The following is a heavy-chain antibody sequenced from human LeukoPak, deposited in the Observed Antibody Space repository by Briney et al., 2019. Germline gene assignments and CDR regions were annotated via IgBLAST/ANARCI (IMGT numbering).Heavy chain of an antibody. CDR1: GGSINRSPYY. Sequence: SETLSLTCTVSGGSINRSPYYWGWIRQPPGKGLEWIGNIYYTGPTYDNPSLKSRITLSVDTSQNQFSLKMTSVTAADTAVYYCARVKAVPAAILIWGQGTLVTVSS. V-gene: IGHV4-39*01. CDR3: ARVKAVPAAILI. J-gene: IGHJ4*02. CDR2: IYYTGPT. D-gene: IGHD2-2*02.